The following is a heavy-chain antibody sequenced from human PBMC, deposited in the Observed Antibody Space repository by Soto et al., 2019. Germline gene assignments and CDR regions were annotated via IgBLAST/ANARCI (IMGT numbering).Heavy chain of an antibody. CDR1: GYSFTSYW. CDR3: ARTSSRGTPESNAFDI. D-gene: IGHD6-13*01. V-gene: IGHV5-51*01. CDR2: IYPGDSDT. Sequence: VESLKISCKGSGYSFTSYWIGWVRQMPGKGLEWMGIIYPGDSDTRYSPSFQGQVTISADKSISTAYLQWSSLKASDTAMYYCARTSSRGTPESNAFDIWGQGTMVTVSS. J-gene: IGHJ3*02.